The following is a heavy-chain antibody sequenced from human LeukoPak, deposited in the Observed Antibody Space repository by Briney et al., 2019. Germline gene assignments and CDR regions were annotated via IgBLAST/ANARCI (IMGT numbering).Heavy chain of an antibody. CDR2: IYPGDSDT. Sequence: GESLKISCKGSGYSFTSYWIGWVRQMPGKGLEWLGIIYPGDSDTRYSPSFQGQVTISADKSISTAYLQWSSLKASDTAMYYCARRRIDHNHDFWLWGQGTLVTVSP. CDR3: ARRRIDHNHDFWL. V-gene: IGHV5-51*01. D-gene: IGHD3-3*01. CDR1: GYSFTSYW. J-gene: IGHJ4*02.